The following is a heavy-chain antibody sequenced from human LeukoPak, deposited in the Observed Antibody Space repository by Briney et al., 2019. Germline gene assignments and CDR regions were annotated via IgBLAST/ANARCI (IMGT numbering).Heavy chain of an antibody. V-gene: IGHV3-21*04. CDR1: GFTFSSYS. J-gene: IGHJ4*02. CDR3: ARSSGWYVGIDY. Sequence: PGGSLRLSCAASGFTFSSYSMNWVRQAPGKGLEWVSSISSSSSYIYYADSVKGRFTISRDNAKNSLYLQMNSLRAEDMALYYCARSSGWYVGIDYWGQGTLVTVSS. D-gene: IGHD6-19*01. CDR2: ISSSSSYI.